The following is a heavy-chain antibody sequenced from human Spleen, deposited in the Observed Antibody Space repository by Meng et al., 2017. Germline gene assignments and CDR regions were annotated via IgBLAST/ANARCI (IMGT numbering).Heavy chain of an antibody. CDR2: ISGSGGST. V-gene: IGHV3-23*01. CDR1: GFTFSDYT. D-gene: IGHD1-26*01. J-gene: IGHJ4*02. CDR3: AKDLVGVTY. Sequence: GGSLRPSCEASGFTFSDYTMTWVRQAPGKGLEWVSAISGSGGSTYYADSVKGRFTISRDNSKNTLYLEVNSLRAEDTATYYCAKDLVGVTYWGQGTLVTVSS.